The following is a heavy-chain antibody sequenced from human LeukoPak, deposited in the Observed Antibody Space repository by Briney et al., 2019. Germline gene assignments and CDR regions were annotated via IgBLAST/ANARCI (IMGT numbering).Heavy chain of an antibody. CDR1: GGSITNYY. Sequence: SETLSLTCTVSGGSITNYYWTWIRQPPGKGLEWIGYIYYTGNTNYNPSLKSRVTISVDTSKNQFSLKLSSVTAADTAVYYCASYSYYYDSSGYFDYWGQGTLVTVS. V-gene: IGHV4-59*01. J-gene: IGHJ4*02. D-gene: IGHD3-22*01. CDR3: ASYSYYYDSSGYFDY. CDR2: IYYTGNT.